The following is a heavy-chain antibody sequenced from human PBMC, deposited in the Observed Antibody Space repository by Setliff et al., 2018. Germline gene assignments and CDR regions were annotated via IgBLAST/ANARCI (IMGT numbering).Heavy chain of an antibody. D-gene: IGHD3-22*01. CDR2: IFHSGST. J-gene: IGHJ4*02. V-gene: IGHV4-38-2*01. CDR3: RVWVDMIEVDS. Sequence: ETLSLTCGVSGYSISSGHFWGWIRQPPGKGLEWLGNIFHSGSTYYNPTLNSRVTMSVDTSKNQFSLKLTSVTAADTAVYYCRVWVDMIEVDSWAQGTLVTVSS. CDR1: GYSISSGHF.